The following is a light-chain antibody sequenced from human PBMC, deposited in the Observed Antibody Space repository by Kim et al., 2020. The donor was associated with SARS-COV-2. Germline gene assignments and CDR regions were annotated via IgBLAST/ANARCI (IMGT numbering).Light chain of an antibody. Sequence: VSPGQTARITCSGDVVANKYVRWFQRKPGQAPVLMIYKDIKRPSGIPERFSGSSSGTTVTLTITGVQVEDEAEYICFSAPDNIGVFGGGTQLTVL. J-gene: IGLJ3*02. CDR1: VVANKY. V-gene: IGLV3-27*01. CDR2: KDI. CDR3: FSAPDNIGV.